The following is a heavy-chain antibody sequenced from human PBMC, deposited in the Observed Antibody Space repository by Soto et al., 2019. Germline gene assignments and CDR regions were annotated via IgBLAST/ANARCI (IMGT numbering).Heavy chain of an antibody. V-gene: IGHV1-18*01. CDR2: ISTYNGDT. D-gene: IGHD1-26*01. J-gene: IGHJ6*02. CDR1: GYTFTTSC. CDR3: ARQGSWPYYYYGLDV. Sequence: GASVKVSCKASGYTFTTSCISWVRQAPGQGLEWMGWISTYNGDTNSAQKFQGRVTMTADTSTGTVYMELMSLKSDDTAVYYCARQGSWPYYYYGLDVWGQGTTVTVSS.